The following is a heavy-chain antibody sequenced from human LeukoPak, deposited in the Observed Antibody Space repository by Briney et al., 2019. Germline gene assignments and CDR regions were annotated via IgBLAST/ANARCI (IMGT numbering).Heavy chain of an antibody. CDR3: AKVAYNWNDGGYFDY. D-gene: IGHD1-20*01. CDR1: GFTFSSYA. Sequence: PGGSLRLSCVASGFTFSSYAMSWVRQAPGKGLEWVSAIRESGGSTHYADSVKGRFTISRDNSKNTLYLQMNSLRAEDTAVYYCAKVAYNWNDGGYFDYWGQGTLVTVSS. V-gene: IGHV3-23*01. J-gene: IGHJ4*02. CDR2: IRESGGST.